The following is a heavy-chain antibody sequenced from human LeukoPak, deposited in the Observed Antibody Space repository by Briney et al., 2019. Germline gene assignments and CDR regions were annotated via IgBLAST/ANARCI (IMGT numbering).Heavy chain of an antibody. Sequence: GGSLRLSCAASGFTFSTYNMIWVRQAPGKGLEWVSSIRGSNNYIHYADSVRGRFSISRDNAKNSLYLQMNSLRAEDTAVYYCARLDSSAWSSDYWGQGTLVTVSS. CDR2: IRGSNNYI. J-gene: IGHJ4*02. V-gene: IGHV3-21*01. CDR1: GFTFSTYN. CDR3: ARLDSSAWSSDY. D-gene: IGHD6-19*01.